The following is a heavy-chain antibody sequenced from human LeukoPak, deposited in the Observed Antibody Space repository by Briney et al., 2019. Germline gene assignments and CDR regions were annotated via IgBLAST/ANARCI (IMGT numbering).Heavy chain of an antibody. Sequence: GGSLRLSCAASGFTFSSYAMHWVRQAPGKGLEWVAVISYDGSNKYYADSVKGRFTISRDNSKNTLYLQMNSLRAEDTAVYHCARPYSSSYGFDYWGQGTLVTVSS. D-gene: IGHD6-6*01. CDR2: ISYDGSNK. CDR3: ARPYSSSYGFDY. V-gene: IGHV3-30-3*01. J-gene: IGHJ4*02. CDR1: GFTFSSYA.